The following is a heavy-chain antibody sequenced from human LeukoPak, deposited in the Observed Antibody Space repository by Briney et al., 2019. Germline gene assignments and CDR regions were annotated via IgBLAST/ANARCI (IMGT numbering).Heavy chain of an antibody. V-gene: IGHV3-21*01. CDR3: ARDKGMVRGVIGY. J-gene: IGHJ4*02. D-gene: IGHD3-10*01. Sequence: PGGSLRLSCAASGFTFSSYSMNWVRQAPGKGLEWVSSISSSSSYIYYADSVKGRFIISRDNAKNSLYLQMNSLRAEDTAVYYCARDKGMVRGVIGYWGQGTLVTVSS. CDR1: GFTFSSYS. CDR2: ISSSSSYI.